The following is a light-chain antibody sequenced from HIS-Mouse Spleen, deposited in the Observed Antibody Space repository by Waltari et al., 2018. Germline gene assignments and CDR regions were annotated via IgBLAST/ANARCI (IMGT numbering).Light chain of an antibody. CDR2: DAS. Sequence: EIVLTQSPATLSLSPGERATLSCRASQSVSSYLAWYHQKPGQAPRLLIYDASNRATGIPARFSGSGSGTEFTLTISSLEPEDFAVYYCQQRSNWYTFGQGTKLEIK. V-gene: IGKV3-11*01. CDR1: QSVSSY. J-gene: IGKJ2*01. CDR3: QQRSNWYT.